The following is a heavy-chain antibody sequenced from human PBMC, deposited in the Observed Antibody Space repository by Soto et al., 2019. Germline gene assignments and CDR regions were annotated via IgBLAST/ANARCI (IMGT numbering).Heavy chain of an antibody. V-gene: IGHV1-18*01. D-gene: IGHD3-22*01. CDR1: GYTFSSYG. J-gene: IGHJ4*02. Sequence: QVQLVQSGAEVKKPGASVKVSCKAYGYTFSSYGLSWVRQAPGQGLEWMGWISAYSGNTVYTQRFKGRLTMATDTSTGTAYLELRRLRSDDTAVYYCASDFYQSSGYCDYWGQGTMVTVSS. CDR2: ISAYSGNT. CDR3: ASDFYQSSGYCDY.